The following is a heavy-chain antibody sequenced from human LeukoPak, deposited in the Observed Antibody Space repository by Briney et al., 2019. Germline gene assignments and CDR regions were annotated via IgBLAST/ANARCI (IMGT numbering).Heavy chain of an antibody. CDR1: GYSFTDYD. Sequence: ASVKVSCKASGYSFTDYDFSWVRQAPGQGLEWLGWVSIYNGNTNYAQKLQGRVTMTTDTSTSTAYMELRSLRSDDTAVYYCARALRFLEWLYYGSDYWGQGTLVTVSS. V-gene: IGHV1-18*01. D-gene: IGHD3-3*01. J-gene: IGHJ4*02. CDR2: VSIYNGNT. CDR3: ARALRFLEWLYYGSDY.